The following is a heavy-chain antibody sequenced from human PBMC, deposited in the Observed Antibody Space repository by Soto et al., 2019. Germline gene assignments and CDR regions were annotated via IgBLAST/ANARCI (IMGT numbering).Heavy chain of an antibody. CDR3: SRGILV. D-gene: IGHD5-18*01. Sequence: QVQLQESGPGRVKPSQTLSLTCTVSGGSINSGGYCWSWIRQHPGKGLDWIGCISYGGSTSYNPSLKSRVTRSVDTSKTQFSLKLASVTAADTAVYYCSRGILVWGQGAMITVSS. CDR1: GGSINSGGYC. V-gene: IGHV4-31*03. J-gene: IGHJ4*02. CDR2: ISYGGST.